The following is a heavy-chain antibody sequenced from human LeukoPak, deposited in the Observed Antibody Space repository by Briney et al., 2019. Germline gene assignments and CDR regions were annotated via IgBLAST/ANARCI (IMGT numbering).Heavy chain of an antibody. J-gene: IGHJ6*02. CDR2: ISSSSSYI. Sequence: PGGSLRLSCAASGFTFSSYSMNWVRQAPGKGLEWVSSISSSSSYIYYADSVKGRFTISRDNAKNSLYLQMNSLRAEDTAVYYCARDIRRSGYDISTGYYPPTTGYGMDVWGQGTTVTVSS. CDR1: GFTFSSYS. CDR3: ARDIRRSGYDISTGYYPPTTGYGMDV. D-gene: IGHD3-9*01. V-gene: IGHV3-21*01.